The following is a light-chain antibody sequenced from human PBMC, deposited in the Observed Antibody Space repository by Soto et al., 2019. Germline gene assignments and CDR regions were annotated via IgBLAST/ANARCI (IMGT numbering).Light chain of an antibody. Sequence: DIQMTQSPSSVSAPVGDRVTITCRASQGVGSWLAWYQQKPWKAPKLLIFAASSLQSGVPSRFSGSGSGTDFTLTISSLQPEDVATYYCQQANSFPWTFGQGTEVEIK. CDR3: QQANSFPWT. CDR1: QGVGSW. V-gene: IGKV1-12*01. J-gene: IGKJ1*01. CDR2: AAS.